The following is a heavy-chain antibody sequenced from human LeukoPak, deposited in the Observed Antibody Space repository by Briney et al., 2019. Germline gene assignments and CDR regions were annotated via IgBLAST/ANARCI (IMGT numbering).Heavy chain of an antibody. D-gene: IGHD6-13*01. V-gene: IGHV4-59*01. CDR3: ARCDKAAAGTLWFDP. CDR1: GGSISSYY. J-gene: IGHJ5*02. CDR2: IYYSGST. Sequence: SETLSLTCTVSGGSISSYYWSWIRQPPGKGLEWIGYIYYSGSTNYNPSLKSRVTISVDTSKNQFSLKLSSVTAADTAVYYCARCDKAAAGTLWFDPWGQGTLVTVPS.